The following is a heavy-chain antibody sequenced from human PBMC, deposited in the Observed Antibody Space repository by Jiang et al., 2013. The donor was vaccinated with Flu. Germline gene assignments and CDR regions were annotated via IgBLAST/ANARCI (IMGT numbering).Heavy chain of an antibody. CDR3: AREVVVAATDSEGWFDP. J-gene: IGHJ5*02. CDR1: SISSSNW. V-gene: IGHV4-4*02. CDR2: LSYGST. D-gene: IGHD2-15*01. Sequence: SISSSNWWSWVRQPPGRGWSGLGNLSYGSTNYNPSLKSRVTISVDKSKNQFSLKLSSVTAADTAVYYCAREVVVAATDSEGWFDPWGQGTLVTVSS.